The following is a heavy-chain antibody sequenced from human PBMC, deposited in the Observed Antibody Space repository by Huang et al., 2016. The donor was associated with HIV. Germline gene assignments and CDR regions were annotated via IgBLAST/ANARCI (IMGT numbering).Heavy chain of an antibody. Sequence: EVQLVQSGAEVKKPGESLKISCKGSGYRFRSNWIGWGRQMPGKGLEWRGIIYPGDSDTRYTPSFQGQVTSSADKSINTAYLQWSSLKASDTAMYYCARLIGSPSFYYGLDVWGQGTTVTVSS. D-gene: IGHD3-10*01. J-gene: IGHJ6*02. CDR2: IYPGDSDT. V-gene: IGHV5-51*01. CDR1: GYRFRSNW. CDR3: ARLIGSPSFYYGLDV.